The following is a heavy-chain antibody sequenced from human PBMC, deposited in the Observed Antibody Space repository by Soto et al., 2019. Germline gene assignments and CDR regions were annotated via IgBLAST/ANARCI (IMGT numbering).Heavy chain of an antibody. V-gene: IGHV1-69*13. Sequence: ASVKVSCKASGGTFSSYAISWVRQAPGQGLEWMGGIIPIFGTANYAQKFQGRVTITADESTSTAYMELSSLRSEDTAVYYCARGKRIQLWLGEYYFDYWGQGTLVTVSS. CDR1: GGTFSSYA. CDR2: IIPIFGTA. J-gene: IGHJ4*02. CDR3: ARGKRIQLWLGEYYFDY. D-gene: IGHD5-18*01.